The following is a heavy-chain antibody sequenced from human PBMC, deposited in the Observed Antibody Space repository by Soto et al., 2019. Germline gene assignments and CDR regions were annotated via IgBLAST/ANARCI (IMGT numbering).Heavy chain of an antibody. V-gene: IGHV3-66*01. Sequence: EVHLVESGGGLVQPGGSLRLSCAASGFTVSSNYISWVRQAPGKGLEWVSVIYSDGGTHYADSLKGRFTISRDNSKNTMYLKMNGLRAEDTAVYYCARASYYSYSYMDVW. CDR3: ARASYYSYSYMDV. J-gene: IGHJ6*03. CDR2: IYSDGGT. CDR1: GFTVSSNY.